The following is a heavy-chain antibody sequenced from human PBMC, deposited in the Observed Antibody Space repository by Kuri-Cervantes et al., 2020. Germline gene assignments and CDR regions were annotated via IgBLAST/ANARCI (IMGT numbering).Heavy chain of an antibody. CDR3: ARGRSYPNYFFDS. CDR1: GFTFSDYY. D-gene: IGHD1-26*01. CDR2: ISSSGSTI. Sequence: GESLKISCAASGFTFSDYYMSWIRQAPGKGLEWVSYISSSGSTIYYADSVKGRFTISRDNAKNMLYLHMNSLRPEDTAVYYRARGRSYPNYFFDSWGQGTLVTVSS. J-gene: IGHJ4*02. V-gene: IGHV3-11*04.